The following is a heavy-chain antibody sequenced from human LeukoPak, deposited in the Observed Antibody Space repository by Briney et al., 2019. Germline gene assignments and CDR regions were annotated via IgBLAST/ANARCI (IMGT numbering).Heavy chain of an antibody. J-gene: IGHJ4*02. Sequence: TGGSLRLSCAASGFTFSSYAMSWVRQAPGEGLEWVSAISGSGGSTYYADSVKGRFTISRDNSKNTLYLQMNSLRAEDTAVYYCAKDESYGDYVDYWGQGTLVTVSS. V-gene: IGHV3-23*01. CDR1: GFTFSSYA. D-gene: IGHD4-17*01. CDR3: AKDESYGDYVDY. CDR2: ISGSGGST.